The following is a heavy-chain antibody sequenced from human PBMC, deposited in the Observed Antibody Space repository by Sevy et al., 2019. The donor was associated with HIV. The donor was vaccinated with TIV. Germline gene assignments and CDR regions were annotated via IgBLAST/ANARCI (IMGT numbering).Heavy chain of an antibody. V-gene: IGHV3-48*03. CDR1: GFTLSSYE. CDR2: ISDSGTAI. CDR3: ARDLPPSATTVAHFDC. Sequence: GGSQRLSCAASGFTLSSYEMNWVRQAPGKGLEWVSYISDSGTAISYSNSVKGRFTISRDNARNSLYLQMNSLRAEDTAVYYCARDLPPSATTVAHFDCWGQGTLVTVSS. D-gene: IGHD4-17*01. J-gene: IGHJ4*02.